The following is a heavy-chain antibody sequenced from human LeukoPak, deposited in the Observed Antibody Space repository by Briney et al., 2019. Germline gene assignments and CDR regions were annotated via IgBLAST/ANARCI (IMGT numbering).Heavy chain of an antibody. D-gene: IGHD6-19*01. CDR1: GFTFSNYA. CDR3: ARDNRGWYQGYYSYYMDV. V-gene: IGHV3-23*01. Sequence: GGSLRLSCAASGFTFSNYAMSWVRQAPGKGLEWVSTISGGGITTYYADSAKGRFTISRDNAKNSLHLQMNSLRAEDTALYYCARDNRGWYQGYYSYYMDVWGKGTTVTVSS. CDR2: ISGGGITT. J-gene: IGHJ6*03.